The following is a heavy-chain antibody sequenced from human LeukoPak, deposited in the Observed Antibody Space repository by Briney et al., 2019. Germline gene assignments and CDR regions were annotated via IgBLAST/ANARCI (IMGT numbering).Heavy chain of an antibody. CDR1: IGSVNSGVYY. D-gene: IGHD3-22*01. Sequence: PSETLSLTCTVSIGSVNSGVYYWGWIRQPPGKGLEWIGSIHSSGNTYYNPSLKSRVTISVDTSKNHFSLKLSSVTAADRAVCYCAKHEGSYYDKSGYTFDFWGQGTLVTVSS. CDR2: IHSSGNT. CDR3: AKHEGSYYDKSGYTFDF. V-gene: IGHV4-39*01. J-gene: IGHJ4*02.